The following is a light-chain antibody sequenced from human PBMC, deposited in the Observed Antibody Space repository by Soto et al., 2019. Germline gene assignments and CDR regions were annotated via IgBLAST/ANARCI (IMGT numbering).Light chain of an antibody. CDR1: SSDVGGYNY. CDR3: SSYTSSSPWV. Sequence: QSVLTQPASVSESPGQSITISCTGTSSDVGGYNYVSWYQQHPGKAPKLMIYDVSNRPSGVSNRFSGSKSGNTASLTISGLQAEDEADYYCSSYTSSSPWVFGGGTKLTVL. J-gene: IGLJ3*02. V-gene: IGLV2-14*01. CDR2: DVS.